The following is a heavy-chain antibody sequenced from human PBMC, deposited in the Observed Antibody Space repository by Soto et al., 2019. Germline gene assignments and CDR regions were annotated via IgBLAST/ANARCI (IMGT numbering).Heavy chain of an antibody. CDR2: IYHSGST. CDR1: GGSISSSNW. V-gene: IGHV4-4*02. Sequence: QVQLQESGPGLVKPSGTLSLTCAVSGGSISSSNWWSWVRQPPGKGLEGIGEIYHSGSTNYNPSLKRRVTISVDKSKNQFSLKLSSVTAADTAVYYCAGGYCSGGSCYPFDYWGQGTLVTVSS. D-gene: IGHD2-15*01. J-gene: IGHJ4*02. CDR3: AGGYCSGGSCYPFDY.